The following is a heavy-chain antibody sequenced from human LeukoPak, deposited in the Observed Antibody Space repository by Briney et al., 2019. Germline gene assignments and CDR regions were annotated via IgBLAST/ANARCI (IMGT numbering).Heavy chain of an antibody. CDR1: GFTFSNYA. CDR3: AKSNGYGLVDI. V-gene: IGHV4-38-2*01. J-gene: IGHJ3*02. D-gene: IGHD3-10*01. CDR2: IYYSGST. Sequence: GSLRLSCAASGFTFSNYAMSWVRQAPGKGLEWIGSIYYSGSTYYNPSLKSRVTISIDTSKNQFSLKLTSVTAADTAVYYCAKSNGYGLVDIWGQGTMVTVSS.